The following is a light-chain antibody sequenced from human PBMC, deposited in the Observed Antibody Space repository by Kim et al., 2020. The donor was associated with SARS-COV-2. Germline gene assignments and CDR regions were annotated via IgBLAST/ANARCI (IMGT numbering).Light chain of an antibody. CDR1: SGNIASNY. CDR2: EDT. Sequence: NFMLTQPHSVSESPGKTVTTSCTRSSGNIASNYMQWYQQRPGSAPTIVIYEDTQRPSGVPDRFSGSIDSSSNSASLTISGLKTEDEADYYCQSYDNTNQVFGGGTQLTVL. V-gene: IGLV6-57*04. CDR3: QSYDNTNQV. J-gene: IGLJ3*02.